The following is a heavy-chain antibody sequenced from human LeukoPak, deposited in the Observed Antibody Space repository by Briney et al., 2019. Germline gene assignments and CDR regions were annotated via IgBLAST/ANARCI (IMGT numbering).Heavy chain of an antibody. Sequence: ASVKVSCKASGYTFTSSDINWVRQATGQGLEWMGWMNPNSGNTGYAQKFQGRIAITRDTSISTAYMELSSLTSEDTAVYYCARDVGSSRDYWGQGTLVTVSS. CDR2: MNPNSGNT. J-gene: IGHJ4*02. V-gene: IGHV1-8*03. D-gene: IGHD3-10*01. CDR3: ARDVGSSRDY. CDR1: GYTFTSSD.